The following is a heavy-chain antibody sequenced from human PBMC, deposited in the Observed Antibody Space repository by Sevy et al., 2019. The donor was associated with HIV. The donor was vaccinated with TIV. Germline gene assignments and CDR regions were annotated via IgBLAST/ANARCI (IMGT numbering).Heavy chain of an antibody. J-gene: IGHJ6*02. D-gene: IGHD3-3*01. Sequence: GGSLRLSCAASGFTFSSHWMFWVRQAPGKGLMWVSHINSHGTITNYADSVKGRFPIPRDNAKNTVYLRMDSLRAEDTAVYYCARGQLLQFLEWPSYSLDVWGQGTTVTVSS. CDR1: GFTFSSHW. CDR3: ARGQLLQFLEWPSYSLDV. CDR2: INSHGTIT. V-gene: IGHV3-74*01.